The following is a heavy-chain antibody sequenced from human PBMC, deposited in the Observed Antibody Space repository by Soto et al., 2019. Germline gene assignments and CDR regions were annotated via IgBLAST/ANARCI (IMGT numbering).Heavy chain of an antibody. CDR2: ISDYNGNT. CDR1: GCTFTNYG. J-gene: IGHJ6*02. CDR3: ARDVYSDAGYYGMDV. D-gene: IGHD2-21*01. V-gene: IGHV1-18*01. Sequence: GASVKVSCKTSGCTFTNYGISWVRQAPGQGFEWMGWISDYNGNTNYAQKFQGRVIMTTDTSTKTAYMVLRSLRFDDTAVYYCARDVYSDAGYYGMDVWGQGTTVTVAS.